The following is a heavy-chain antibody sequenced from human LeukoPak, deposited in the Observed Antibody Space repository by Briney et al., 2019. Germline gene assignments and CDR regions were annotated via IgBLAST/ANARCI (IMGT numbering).Heavy chain of an antibody. CDR3: ARRYYYDSSPFDY. D-gene: IGHD3-22*01. CDR2: IYPGASHT. J-gene: IGHJ4*02. V-gene: IGHV5-51*01. Sequence: GGALKISCKGSGSIFTSYWIGWGRPVPGKGVEWMGIIYPGASHTRYSPSFQGQLTISADKSISTAYLQWSSLKASDTAMYYCARRYYYDSSPFDYWGQGTLVTVFS. CDR1: GSIFTSYW.